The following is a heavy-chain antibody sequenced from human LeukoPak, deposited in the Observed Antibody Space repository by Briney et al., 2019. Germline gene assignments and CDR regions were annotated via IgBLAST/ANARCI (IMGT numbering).Heavy chain of an antibody. CDR3: ASSYSSGWYGLAFDY. D-gene: IGHD6-19*01. V-gene: IGHV3-53*01. CDR1: GFTFSSKY. J-gene: IGHJ4*02. CDR2: IYSADST. Sequence: QPGGSLRLSCAASGFTFSSKYMSWVRHAPGKGLEWVSVIYSADSTYYADSVKGRFTISRDNSKNTLYLQMNSLRAEDTAVYYCASSYSSGWYGLAFDYWGQGTLVTVSS.